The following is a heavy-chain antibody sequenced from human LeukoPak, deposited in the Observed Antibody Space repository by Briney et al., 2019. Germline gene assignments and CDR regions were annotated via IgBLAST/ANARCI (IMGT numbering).Heavy chain of an antibody. Sequence: GASVKVSCKASAYTFTSYGISWVRQAPGQGHEWMGWTSAYNGNTNYAQKHQGRVTMTTDTSTSTAYMELRSLRSDDTAVYYCAGGIVGAPYDAFDIWGQGTMVTVSS. J-gene: IGHJ3*02. CDR3: AGGIVGAPYDAFDI. CDR2: TSAYNGNT. CDR1: AYTFTSYG. V-gene: IGHV1-18*01. D-gene: IGHD1-26*01.